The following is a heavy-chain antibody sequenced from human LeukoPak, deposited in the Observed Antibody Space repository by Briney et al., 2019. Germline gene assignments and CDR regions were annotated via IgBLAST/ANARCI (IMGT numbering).Heavy chain of an antibody. V-gene: IGHV3-9*01. J-gene: IGHJ6*03. D-gene: IGHD2-8*02. CDR2: ISWNSGSI. CDR3: AKDSTHSNPRTGSGGMDV. Sequence: PGRSLRLSCAASGFTFYDYAMYWVRQAPGKGLEWGSGISWNSGSIGYADSVKGRFTISRDNAKNSLYLQMNSLRPEDTALYYCAKDSTHSNPRTGSGGMDVWGKGTTVTVSS. CDR1: GFTFYDYA.